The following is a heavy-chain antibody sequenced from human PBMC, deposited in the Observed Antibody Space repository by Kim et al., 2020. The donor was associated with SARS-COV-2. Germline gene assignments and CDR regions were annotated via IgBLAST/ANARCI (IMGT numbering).Heavy chain of an antibody. Sequence: GGSLRLSCAASGFTFSDYYMSWIRQAPGKGLEWVSYISSSSSYTNYADSVKGRFTISRDNAKNSLYLQMNSLRAEDTAVYYCARDRRNYYGSGNGMDVWGQGTTVTVSS. CDR1: GFTFSDYY. D-gene: IGHD3-10*01. CDR3: ARDRRNYYGSGNGMDV. V-gene: IGHV3-11*05. J-gene: IGHJ6*02. CDR2: ISSSSSYT.